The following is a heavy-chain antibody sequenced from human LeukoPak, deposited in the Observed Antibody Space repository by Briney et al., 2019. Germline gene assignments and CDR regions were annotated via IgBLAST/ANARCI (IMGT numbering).Heavy chain of an antibody. Sequence: GGSLRLSCAASGFTFSNYNMNWVRQAPGKGLEWVSSITTTSTYIYYTDSVKGRFTISRDNAKNSLYLQINSLRAEDTAVYYCSGSGGTTDASDIRGQGTMVTVSS. D-gene: IGHD6-19*01. V-gene: IGHV3-21*06. J-gene: IGHJ3*02. CDR1: GFTFSNYN. CDR2: ITTTSTYI. CDR3: SGSGGTTDASDI.